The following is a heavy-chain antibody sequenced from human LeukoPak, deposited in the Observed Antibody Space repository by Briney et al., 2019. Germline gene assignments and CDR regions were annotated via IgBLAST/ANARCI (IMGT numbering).Heavy chain of an antibody. J-gene: IGHJ6*03. V-gene: IGHV1-58*02. CDR3: AAGYYYSSGSSYMDV. D-gene: IGHD3-10*01. CDR1: GFAFTISS. Sequence: SETLSLNASGFAFTISSMQWVWHGRGQRLGWIGWIVVGSGNRNNAQKFQERVTITTDMSTSTAYMVMSSLRSEHTAVYFCAAGYYYSSGSSYMDVWGKGNTVTISS. CDR2: IVVGSGNR.